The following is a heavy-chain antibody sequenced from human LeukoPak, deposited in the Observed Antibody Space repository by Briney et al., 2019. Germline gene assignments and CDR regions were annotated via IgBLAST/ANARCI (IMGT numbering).Heavy chain of an antibody. V-gene: IGHV3-23*01. Sequence: PGGSLRLSCAASGFTVSSNYMSWVRQAPGKGLEWVSGISGSGAGTYYADSVKGRSTISRDNSKNTLYLQMNSLRAEDTAVYYCAKMVREFYTISYYFDYWGQGTLVTVSS. CDR3: AKMVREFYTISYYFDY. J-gene: IGHJ4*02. CDR2: ISGSGAGT. CDR1: GFTVSSNY. D-gene: IGHD2-8*01.